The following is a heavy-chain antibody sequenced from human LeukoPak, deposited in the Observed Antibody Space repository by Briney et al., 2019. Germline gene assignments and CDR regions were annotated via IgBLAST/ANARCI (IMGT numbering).Heavy chain of an antibody. D-gene: IGHD3-10*01. V-gene: IGHV1-18*01. CDR3: ARGRHGLLWFGELPWY. J-gene: IGHJ4*02. CDR2: ISAYNGDT. Sequence: GASVKVSCKASGYTFNIFGINWVRQAPGQGLEWMGRISAYNGDTNYEQKFQDRVTMTTDTSTSTAYMELSSLRSEDTAVYYCARGRHGLLWFGELPWYWGQGTLVTVSS. CDR1: GYTFNIFG.